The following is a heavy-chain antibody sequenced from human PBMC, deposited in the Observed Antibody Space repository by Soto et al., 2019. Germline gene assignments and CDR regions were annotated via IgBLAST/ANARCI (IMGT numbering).Heavy chain of an antibody. CDR3: ARDGITIFGVERYYYGMDV. CDR1: GYTFTGYY. D-gene: IGHD3-3*01. Sequence: GASVKVSCKASGYTFTGYYMHWVRQAPGQGLEWMGWINPNSGGTNYAQKFQGRVTMTRDTSISTAYMELSRLRSDDTAVYYCARDGITIFGVERYYYGMDVWGQGTTVTVSS. CDR2: INPNSGGT. J-gene: IGHJ6*02. V-gene: IGHV1-2*02.